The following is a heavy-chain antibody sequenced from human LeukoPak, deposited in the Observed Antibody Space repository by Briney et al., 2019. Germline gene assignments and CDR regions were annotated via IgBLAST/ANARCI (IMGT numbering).Heavy chain of an antibody. CDR2: TRNKANSYTT. D-gene: IGHD2-2*01. CDR3: ARDLAMPYLNAFDI. Sequence: RTGGSLRLSCAASGFTFSDHYMDWVRQAPGKGLEWVGRTRNKANSYTTEYAASVKGRFTISRDDSKNSLYLQMNSLKTEDTAVYYCARDLAMPYLNAFDIWGQGTMVTVSS. J-gene: IGHJ3*02. V-gene: IGHV3-72*01. CDR1: GFTFSDHY.